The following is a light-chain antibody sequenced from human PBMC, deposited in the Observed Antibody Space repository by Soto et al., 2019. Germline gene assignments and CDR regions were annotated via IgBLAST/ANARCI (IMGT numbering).Light chain of an antibody. CDR3: SSYTSSSTLVV. Sequence: QSALTRPASVSGSPGQSITISCTGTSSDVGGYNYVSWYQQHPGKAPKLMIYDVSNRPSGVSNRFSGSQSGNTASLTISGLQAEDEADCYCSSYTSSSTLVVFGGGTKLTFL. V-gene: IGLV2-14*01. CDR2: DVS. J-gene: IGLJ2*01. CDR1: SSDVGGYNY.